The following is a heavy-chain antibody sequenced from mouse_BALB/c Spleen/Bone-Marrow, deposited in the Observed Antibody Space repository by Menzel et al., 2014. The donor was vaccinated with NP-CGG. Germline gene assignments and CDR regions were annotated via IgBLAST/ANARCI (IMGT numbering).Heavy chain of an antibody. V-gene: IGHV1S81*02. CDR3: ARSDGYYPYYYAMDY. J-gene: IGHJ4*01. Sequence: VKLMESGAELVKPGASVKLSCKASGYTFTSYWMHWVKQRPGQGLEWIGEINPSNGRTNYNEKFKSKATLTVDKSSSTAYVQLSSLTSEDSAVYYCARSDGYYPYYYAMDYWGQGTSVTVSS. CDR1: GYTFTSYW. D-gene: IGHD2-3*01. CDR2: INPSNGRT.